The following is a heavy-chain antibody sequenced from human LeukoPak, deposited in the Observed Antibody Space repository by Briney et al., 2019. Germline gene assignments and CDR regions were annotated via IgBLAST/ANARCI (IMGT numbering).Heavy chain of an antibody. D-gene: IGHD4-17*01. CDR2: IYYRGRT. Sequence: SETLSLTCTVSGGSISDYYWSWIRQPPGKGLEWIGYIYYRGRTNYNPSLKSRVTFSVDPSKTQFSLKLNSVPAADTAVYYCARGGDYGDLRYFDYWGQGTLVTVSS. V-gene: IGHV4-59*01. CDR1: GGSISDYY. J-gene: IGHJ4*02. CDR3: ARGGDYGDLRYFDY.